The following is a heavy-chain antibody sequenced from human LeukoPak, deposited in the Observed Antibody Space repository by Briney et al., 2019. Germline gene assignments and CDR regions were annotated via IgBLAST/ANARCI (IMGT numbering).Heavy chain of an antibody. CDR1: GFTFSNAW. V-gene: IGHV3-15*01. J-gene: IGHJ4*02. CDR3: TTDRGTVTTSTYFDY. CDR2: IKSKTDGGTA. D-gene: IGHD4-17*01. Sequence: GGSLRLSCAASGFTFSNAWMSWVRQAPGKGLEWVGRIKSKTDGGTADYAAPVKGRFTTSRDDSKNTLYLQMNSLKTEDTAVYYCTTDRGTVTTSTYFDYWGQGTLVTVSS.